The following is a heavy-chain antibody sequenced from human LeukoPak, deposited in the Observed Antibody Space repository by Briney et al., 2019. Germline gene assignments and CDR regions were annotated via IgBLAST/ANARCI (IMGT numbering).Heavy chain of an antibody. V-gene: IGHV1-8*01. D-gene: IGHD6-13*01. Sequence: ASVRVSSTASGYTFTSYDINWVRQASGQGLEWMGWMNPNSGNTGYAHKFQGRVTMTRNTSISTAYMELSSLRSEDTAVYYCARDGYSSSWYADYYYYGMHVWGQGLTVTVSS. CDR1: GYTFTSYD. CDR3: ARDGYSSSWYADYYYYGMHV. CDR2: MNPNSGNT. J-gene: IGHJ6*02.